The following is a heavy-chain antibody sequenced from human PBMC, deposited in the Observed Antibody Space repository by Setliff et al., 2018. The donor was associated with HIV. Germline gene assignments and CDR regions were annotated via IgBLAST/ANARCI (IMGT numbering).Heavy chain of an antibody. CDR2: TYHSGST. CDR1: GYSISSGFY. J-gene: IGHJ1*01. CDR3: ARQSSGSPEYFQH. V-gene: IGHV4-38-2*01. D-gene: IGHD1-26*01. Sequence: SETLSLTCAVSGYSISSGFYWGWIRQPPGKGLEWIGTTYHSGSTYYNPSLKSRVTISVDTSKNQFSPKVSSVTAADTAVYYCARQSSGSPEYFQHWGQGTLVTVSS.